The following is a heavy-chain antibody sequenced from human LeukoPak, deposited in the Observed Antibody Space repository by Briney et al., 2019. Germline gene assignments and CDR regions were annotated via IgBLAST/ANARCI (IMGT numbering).Heavy chain of an antibody. D-gene: IGHD6-13*01. J-gene: IGHJ4*02. CDR1: AGAISSSSYY. CDR3: ARLLAAGTSPIDY. CDR2: IYYSGNT. V-gene: IGHV4-39*07. Sequence: PSETLSLTCTVSAGAISSSSYYWGWIRQPPGKGLECIGTIYYSGNTYYNPSLKSRVTISVDTSKNQFSLKLSSVTAADTAVYYCARLLAAGTSPIDYWGQGTLVTVSS.